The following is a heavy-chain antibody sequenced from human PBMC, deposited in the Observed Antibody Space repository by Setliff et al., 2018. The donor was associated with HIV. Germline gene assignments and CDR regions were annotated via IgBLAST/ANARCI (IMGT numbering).Heavy chain of an antibody. Sequence: ASVKVSCKASGYFFNNYGIAWVRQAPGQGLEWMGWISGFNGNTNYAQILQGRVTVTTDTSTSTAYMELRSLRADDTAVYYCARAWGFCNAATCLRGYDAFDIWGQGTTVTVSS. CDR3: ARAWGFCNAATCLRGYDAFDI. CDR1: GYFFNNYG. D-gene: IGHD2-15*01. CDR2: ISGFNGNT. J-gene: IGHJ3*02. V-gene: IGHV1-18*01.